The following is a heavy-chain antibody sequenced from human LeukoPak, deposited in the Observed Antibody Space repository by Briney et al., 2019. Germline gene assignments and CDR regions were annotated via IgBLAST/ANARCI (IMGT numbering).Heavy chain of an antibody. Sequence: KPSETLSLTCTVFGDSISSSSYYWGWIRQPPGKGLEWIGSIYYSGSTYYNPSLKSRVTMSVDTSKNQFSLKLSSVTAADTAVYYCARHGGVGVIPDFDYWGPEPWSPSPQ. CDR1: GDSISSSSYY. V-gene: IGHV4-39*01. D-gene: IGHD2-8*02. J-gene: IGHJ4*01. CDR3: ARHGGVGVIPDFDY. CDR2: IYYSGST.